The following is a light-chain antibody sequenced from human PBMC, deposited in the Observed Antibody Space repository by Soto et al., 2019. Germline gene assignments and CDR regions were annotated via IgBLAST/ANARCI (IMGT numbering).Light chain of an antibody. CDR1: EILVHMDGTTY. J-gene: IGKJ1*01. Sequence: EIVPTLTPLSLPFTHAHPASISCIGGEILVHMDGTTYLRWRQQRPCQPPGPLIHKISNRFSGVPDRFSGSGAGTEFTLKISRVDAEEVGVYYCLQATHLPWTFGQGTRWISN. CDR3: LQATHLPWT. V-gene: IGKV2-24*01. CDR2: KIS.